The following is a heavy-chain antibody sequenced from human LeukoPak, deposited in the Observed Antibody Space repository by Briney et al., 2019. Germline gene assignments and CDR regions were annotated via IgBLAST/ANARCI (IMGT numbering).Heavy chain of an antibody. V-gene: IGHV3-48*02. CDR3: ASGDNYDY. J-gene: IGHJ4*02. Sequence: PGGSLRLSCAASVLTFSTYNMHWLRQAPGKGLEWSSYISSSSSTIYYADSVKGRFTISRDNAKNSLYLQMNGLRDEDTAVYYCASGDNYDYWGQGTLVSVSS. D-gene: IGHD4-11*01. CDR1: VLTFSTYN. CDR2: ISSSSSTI.